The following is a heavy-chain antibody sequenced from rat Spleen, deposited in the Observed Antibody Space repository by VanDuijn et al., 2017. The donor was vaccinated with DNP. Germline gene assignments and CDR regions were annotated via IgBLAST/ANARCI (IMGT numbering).Heavy chain of an antibody. CDR3: TTRGTTGTSDY. D-gene: IGHD1-11*01. CDR2: IIYDGSRT. V-gene: IGHV5S10*01. Sequence: EVQLAESGGGLVQPGRSLKLSCAASGFTFSDYNMAWVRQAPKKGLEWVATIIYDGSRTFYRDSVKGRFTISRDNAKSTIYLQMDSLRSEDTATYYCTTRGTTGTSDYWGQGVMVTVSS. J-gene: IGHJ2*01. CDR1: GFTFSDYN.